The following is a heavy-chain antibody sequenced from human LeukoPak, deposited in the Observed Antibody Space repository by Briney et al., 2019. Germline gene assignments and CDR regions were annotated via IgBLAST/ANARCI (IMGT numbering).Heavy chain of an antibody. CDR2: ISSSSSTR. CDR1: GFTFSSYS. CDR3: ARDGPNDSSGYYFDY. Sequence: PGGSLRLSCAASGFTFSSYSMNWVRQAPGKGLEWVSYISSSSSTRYYADSVKGRLTISRDNAKNSLNLQMNSLRAEDTAVYYCARDGPNDSSGYYFDYWGQGTLVTVSS. D-gene: IGHD3-22*01. V-gene: IGHV3-48*01. J-gene: IGHJ4*02.